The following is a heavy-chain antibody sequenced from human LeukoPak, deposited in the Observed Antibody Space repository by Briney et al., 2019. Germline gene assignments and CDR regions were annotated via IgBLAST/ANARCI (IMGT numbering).Heavy chain of an antibody. CDR3: ARAGWGKGAFDI. CDR2: INHSGST. V-gene: IGHV4-34*01. CDR1: GGSFSGYY. D-gene: IGHD3-16*01. J-gene: IGHJ3*02. Sequence: SETLSLTCAVSGGSFSGYYWSWIRQPPGKGLEWIGEINHSGSTNYNPSLKSRVTLSVDTSKNQFSLKLSSVTAADAAVYYCARAGWGKGAFDIWGQGTMVTVSS.